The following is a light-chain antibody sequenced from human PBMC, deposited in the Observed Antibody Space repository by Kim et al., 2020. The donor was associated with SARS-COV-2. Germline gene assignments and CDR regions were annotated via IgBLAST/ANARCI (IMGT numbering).Light chain of an antibody. J-gene: IGLJ2*01. Sequence: ALGKTVRITCQGDSLRSYYASWYQQKPGQAPVLVIYGKNNRPSGTPDRFSGSSSGNTASLTITGAQAEDEADYYCNSRDSSGNHLVFGGGTQLTVL. CDR1: SLRSYY. V-gene: IGLV3-19*01. CDR3: NSRDSSGNHLV. CDR2: GKN.